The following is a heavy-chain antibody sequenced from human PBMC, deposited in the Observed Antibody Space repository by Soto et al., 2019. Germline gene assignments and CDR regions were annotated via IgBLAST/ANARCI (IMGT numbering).Heavy chain of an antibody. Sequence: GGSLRLSCAASGFTFRIYTMHWVRQAPGKGLEWVSVISYDGDSIFYTDSVKGRFTISRDNSKNTLYLQMNSLRAEDTAVYYCAAAEQWLADPFDYWGQGTLVTVSS. CDR1: GFTFRIYT. D-gene: IGHD6-19*01. V-gene: IGHV3-30-3*01. CDR3: AAAEQWLADPFDY. CDR2: ISYDGDSI. J-gene: IGHJ4*02.